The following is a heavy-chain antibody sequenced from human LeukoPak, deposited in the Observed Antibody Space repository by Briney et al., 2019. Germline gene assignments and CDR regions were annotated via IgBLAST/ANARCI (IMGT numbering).Heavy chain of an antibody. Sequence: GGSLRLSCAASGFTFSSYWMSWVRQAPGKGLEWVANIKQDGSEKYYVDSVKGRFTISRDNAKNSLYLQMNSLRAEDTAVYYCARGRIAAARVFDYWGQGTLVTVSP. CDR1: GFTFSSYW. CDR2: IKQDGSEK. D-gene: IGHD6-13*01. CDR3: ARGRIAAARVFDY. V-gene: IGHV3-7*03. J-gene: IGHJ4*02.